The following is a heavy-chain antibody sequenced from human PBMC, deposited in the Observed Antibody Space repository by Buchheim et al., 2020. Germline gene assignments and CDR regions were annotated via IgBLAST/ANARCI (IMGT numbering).Heavy chain of an antibody. V-gene: IGHV3-30*04. Sequence: QVQLEESGGGVVQPGRSLRLSCAAAGFTFSSYAMHWVRQAPGKGLEWVAVISYDGSNKNYADSVKGRFTISRDNSKNTLYLQMNSVRGEDTAVYYCARDCNVGATSGWFDPWGQGTL. J-gene: IGHJ5*02. CDR1: GFTFSSYA. D-gene: IGHD1-26*01. CDR3: ARDCNVGATSGWFDP. CDR2: ISYDGSNK.